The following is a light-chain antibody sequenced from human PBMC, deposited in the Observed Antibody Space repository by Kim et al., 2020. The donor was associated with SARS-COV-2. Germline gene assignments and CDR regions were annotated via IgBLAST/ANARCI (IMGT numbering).Light chain of an antibody. CDR3: QQRSNWPT. J-gene: IGKJ4*01. CDR2: GAS. CDR1: QSVTNS. V-gene: IGKV3-11*01. Sequence: EIVLTQSPATLSLSPGERATLSCRASQSVTNSLTWYQQKPGQAPRLLIYGASNRATGIPARFSGSGSGTDFTLTISSLEPEDFAVYYCQQRSNWPTFGEGTKVEIK.